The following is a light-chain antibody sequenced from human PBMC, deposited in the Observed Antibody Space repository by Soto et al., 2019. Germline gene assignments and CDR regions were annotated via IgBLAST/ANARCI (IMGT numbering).Light chain of an antibody. J-gene: IGKJ5*01. V-gene: IGKV3-15*01. Sequence: EMVMTQSPATLAVSPGDTATLSCRSSQSLGDNLAWYQQKPGQAPRLLIFRASSRAKGVPARFSASGSRTEFTLTITRLEPEDFALYYCQQYGGSPITFGLGTRLEIK. CDR2: RAS. CDR3: QQYGGSPIT. CDR1: QSLGDN.